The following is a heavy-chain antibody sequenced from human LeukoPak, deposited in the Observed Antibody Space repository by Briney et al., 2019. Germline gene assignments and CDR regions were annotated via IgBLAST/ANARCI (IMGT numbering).Heavy chain of an antibody. D-gene: IGHD6-19*01. Sequence: PGGSLRLSCAASGFTFSSYGMHWVRQAPGKGLEWVAVIWYDGSNKYYADSVKGRFTISRDNSKNTLYLQMNSLRAEDTAVYYCARPCWDSSGWSDAFDIWGQGTMVTVSS. CDR1: GFTFSSYG. CDR3: ARPCWDSSGWSDAFDI. V-gene: IGHV3-33*01. CDR2: IWYDGSNK. J-gene: IGHJ3*02.